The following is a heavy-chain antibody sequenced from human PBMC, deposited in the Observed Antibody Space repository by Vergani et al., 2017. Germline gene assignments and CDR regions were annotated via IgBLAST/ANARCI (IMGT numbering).Heavy chain of an antibody. CDR1: GGSISSYY. Sequence: QVQLQESGPGLVKPSETLSLTCTVSGGSISSYYWSWIRQPPGKGLEWIGYIYYSGSTNYNHSLKSRVTISVDTSKNELSMKLRSENAADTGGYYCARYREVIGGAYNWFDPWGQGTLVTVSS. J-gene: IGHJ5*02. CDR3: ARYREVIGGAYNWFDP. D-gene: IGHD3-3*01. CDR2: IYYSGST. V-gene: IGHV4-59*01.